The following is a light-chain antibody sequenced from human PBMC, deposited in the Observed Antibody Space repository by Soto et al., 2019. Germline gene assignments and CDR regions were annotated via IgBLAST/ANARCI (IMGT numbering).Light chain of an antibody. Sequence: IVLTQSPATLSLSPGERATLSCRASQSLSSSFLAWYQQKPGQAPRLLIHGASSRATGIPDRFSGSGSGTDFTLTISRLEPEDLAVYYCQQYGSSPSWTFGQGTKVDIK. V-gene: IGKV3-20*01. J-gene: IGKJ1*01. CDR2: GAS. CDR3: QQYGSSPSWT. CDR1: QSLSSSF.